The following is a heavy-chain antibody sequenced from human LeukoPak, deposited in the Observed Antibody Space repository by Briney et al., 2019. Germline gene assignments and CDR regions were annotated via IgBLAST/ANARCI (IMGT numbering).Heavy chain of an antibody. CDR1: GFTFSSYA. J-gene: IGHJ4*02. CDR2: ISGSGGST. CDR3: ANGLFYGDYGAN. Sequence: PGGPLRLSCAASGFTFSSYAMSWVRQAPGKGLEWVSAISGSGGSTYYADSVKGRFTISRDNSKNTLYLQMNSLRAEDAAVYYCANGLFYGDYGANWGQGTLVTVSS. V-gene: IGHV3-23*01. D-gene: IGHD4-17*01.